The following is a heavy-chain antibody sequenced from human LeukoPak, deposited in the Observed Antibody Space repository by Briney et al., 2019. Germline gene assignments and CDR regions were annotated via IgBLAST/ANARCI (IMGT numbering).Heavy chain of an antibody. V-gene: IGHV3-30-3*01. CDR3: AREGDSSGYYSPDFDY. CDR2: ISYDGSNK. D-gene: IGHD3-22*01. Sequence: PGRSLRLSCAASGFTFSSYVMHWVRQAPGKGLEWVAVISYDGSNKYYADSVKGRFTISRDNSKNTLYLQMNSLRAEDTAVYYCAREGDSSGYYSPDFDYWGQGTLVTVSS. CDR1: GFTFSSYV. J-gene: IGHJ4*02.